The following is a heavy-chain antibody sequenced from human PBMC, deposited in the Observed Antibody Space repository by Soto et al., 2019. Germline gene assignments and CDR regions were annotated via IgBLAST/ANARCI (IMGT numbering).Heavy chain of an antibody. CDR1: GFTFDDYG. CDR2: INWSGGTT. V-gene: IGHV3-20*04. J-gene: IGHJ6*02. CDR3: ARANREGSPPYHYYYGMDV. D-gene: IGHD5-12*01. Sequence: EVQLVESGGGVIRPGGSLRLSCSASGFTFDDYGLSWVRQAPGKGLEWVSGINWSGGTTAYADSVKGRFTISRDNAKNSLTLQMSSLRAEDTALYYCARANREGSPPYHYYYGMDVWGQGTTVTVSS.